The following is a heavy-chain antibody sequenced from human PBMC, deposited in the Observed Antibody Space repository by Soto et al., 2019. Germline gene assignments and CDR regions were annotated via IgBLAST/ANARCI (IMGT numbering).Heavy chain of an antibody. CDR3: ARTFDYYGMDV. Sequence: PSETLSLTCAVSGYSIASGYYWAWIRQSPGKGLEWIGSIYHAGSVYYNPSLNSRVAVSLDTSKNHFSPKLTSVTAADTAVYYCARTFDYYGMDVWGQGTTVTVSS. CDR1: GYSIASGYY. V-gene: IGHV4-38-2*01. CDR2: IYHAGSV. J-gene: IGHJ6*02.